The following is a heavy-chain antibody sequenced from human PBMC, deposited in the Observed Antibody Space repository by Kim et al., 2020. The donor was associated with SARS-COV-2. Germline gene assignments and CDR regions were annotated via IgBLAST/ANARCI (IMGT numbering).Heavy chain of an antibody. J-gene: IGHJ4*01. Sequence: GGSLRLSCAASGFTFDDYAMHWVRQAPGKGLEWVSGISWNSGSIGYADSVKGRFTISRDNAKNSLYLQMNSLRAEDTALYYCAKLLTGGGGVVHWGYGT. CDR2: ISWNSGSI. V-gene: IGHV3-9*01. D-gene: IGHD3-16*01. CDR1: GFTFDDYA. CDR3: AKLLTGGGGVVH.